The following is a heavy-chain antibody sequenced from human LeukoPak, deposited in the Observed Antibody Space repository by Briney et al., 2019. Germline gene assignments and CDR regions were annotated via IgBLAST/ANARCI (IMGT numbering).Heavy chain of an antibody. CDR3: ARGPPGNPGFDC. CDR2: IYYSGST. CDR1: GGSISSYY. J-gene: IGHJ4*01. D-gene: IGHD3-10*01. V-gene: IGHV4-59*01. Sequence: SETLSLTCTVSGGSISSYYWSWIRQPPGKGLEWIGYIYYSGSTNYNPSLKSRVTLSVDTSKNQFSLKLRSVTAADTAVHYCARGPPGNPGFDCWGQGTLVTVSS.